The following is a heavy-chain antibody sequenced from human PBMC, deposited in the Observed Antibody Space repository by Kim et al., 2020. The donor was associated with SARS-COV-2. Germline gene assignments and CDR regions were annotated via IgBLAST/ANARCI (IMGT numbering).Heavy chain of an antibody. CDR2: ITDSGGNS. D-gene: IGHD2-15*01. CDR1: GFSFRDYG. Sequence: GGSLRLSCAASGFSFRDYGMTWVRQAPRKGLEWVSAITDSGGNSYFAGSVRGRFTISRDNSKYIVYLQMDSLRAEDTAIYYCVKESIGHGPGYLDHWGPGTLVTVSS. J-gene: IGHJ4*02. V-gene: IGHV3-23*01. CDR3: VKESIGHGPGYLDH.